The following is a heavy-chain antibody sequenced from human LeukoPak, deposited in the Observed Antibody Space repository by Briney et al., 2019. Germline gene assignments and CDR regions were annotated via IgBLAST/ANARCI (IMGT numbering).Heavy chain of an antibody. CDR3: AMSGSYYSAAY. CDR2: ISGSGGST. J-gene: IGHJ4*02. D-gene: IGHD1-26*01. V-gene: IGHV3-23*01. CDR1: GFTFSSYA. Sequence: PGGSLRLSCAASGFTFSSYAMSWVRQAPGKGLEWVSAISGSGGSTYYADSVKGRFTISRDISRHTLYLQMNSLRDEDTAVYYCAMSGSYYSAAYWGQGTLVTVSS.